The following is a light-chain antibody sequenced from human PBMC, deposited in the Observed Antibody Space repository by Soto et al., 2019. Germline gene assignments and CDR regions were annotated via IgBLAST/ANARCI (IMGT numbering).Light chain of an antibody. CDR3: QQRSKWPRP. CDR1: QSVTNSY. J-gene: IGKJ1*01. Sequence: EIVLTQSPGTLSLSPGERATLSCRASQSVTNSYLACHKQKPGQAPSLLIYGASSRATGIPDGFRGSGSGTDFTRTISRLELEDSAVYYCQQRSKWPRPFGQGTKVDIK. V-gene: IGKV3D-20*02. CDR2: GAS.